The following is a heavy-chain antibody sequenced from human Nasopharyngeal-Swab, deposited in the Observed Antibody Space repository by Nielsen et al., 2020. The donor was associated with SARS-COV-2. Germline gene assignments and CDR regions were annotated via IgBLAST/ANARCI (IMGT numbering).Heavy chain of an antibody. J-gene: IGHJ6*04. CDR3: TRPIYCSSTSCSDV. V-gene: IGHV3-73*01. Sequence: GESLKISCAASGFTFSGSAMHWVRQASGKGLEWVGRIRSKANSYATAYAASVKGRFTISGDDSKNTAYLQMNSLKTEDTAVYYCTRPIYCSSTSCSDVWGKGTTVTVSS. D-gene: IGHD2-2*01. CDR2: IRSKANSYAT. CDR1: GFTFSGSA.